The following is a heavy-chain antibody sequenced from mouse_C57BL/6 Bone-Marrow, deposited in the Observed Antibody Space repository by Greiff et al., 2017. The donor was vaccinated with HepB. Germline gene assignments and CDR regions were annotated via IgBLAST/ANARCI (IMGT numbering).Heavy chain of an antibody. CDR3: ASHYGNYVAWFAY. V-gene: IGHV1-26*01. Sequence: EVQLQQSGPELVKPGASVKISCKASGYTFTDYYMNWVKQSHGKSLEWIGDINPNNGGTSYNQKFKGKATLTVDKSSSTAYMELRSLTSEDSAVYYCASHYGNYVAWFAYWGQGTLVTVSA. D-gene: IGHD2-1*01. J-gene: IGHJ3*01. CDR1: GYTFTDYY. CDR2: INPNNGGT.